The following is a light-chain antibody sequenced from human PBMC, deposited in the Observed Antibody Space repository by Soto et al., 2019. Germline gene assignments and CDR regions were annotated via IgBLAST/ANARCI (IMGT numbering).Light chain of an antibody. V-gene: IGKV3-20*01. CDR3: QHYDGSPPLT. J-gene: IGKJ4*01. CDR1: QSVSSSS. CDR2: GAS. Sequence: IVLTQSPATLSLSPGERATLSCSASQSVSSSSLAWYQQTPGQPPRLLIYGASNRTTDIPARFSGSGSGTDFTLTISRLEPEDFAVYYCQHYDGSPPLTFGGGTKVEIK.